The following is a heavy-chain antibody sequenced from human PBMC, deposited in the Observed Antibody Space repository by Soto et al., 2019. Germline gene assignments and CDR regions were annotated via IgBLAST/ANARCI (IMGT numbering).Heavy chain of an antibody. CDR3: ARVVDYYDPYYYYGMDV. Sequence: EVQLVESGGGLVKPGGSLRLSCAASGFTFSSYSMNWVRQAPGKGLEWVSSISSSSSYIYYADSVKGRFTISRDNAKNSLYLQRNSLRAGDTAVYYCARVVDYYDPYYYYGMDVWGQGTTVTVSS. CDR2: ISSSSSYI. V-gene: IGHV3-21*01. CDR1: GFTFSSYS. J-gene: IGHJ6*02. D-gene: IGHD3-22*01.